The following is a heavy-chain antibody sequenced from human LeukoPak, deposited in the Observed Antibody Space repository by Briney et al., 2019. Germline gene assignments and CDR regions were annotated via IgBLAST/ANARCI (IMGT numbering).Heavy chain of an antibody. V-gene: IGHV3-21*01. Sequence: GGSLRLSCTASGFTFSFYMMNWVRQAPGKGLEWVSSISTSTSHIYYADSLKGRFTVSRDNAKNSLYLQMNNLRAEDTAVYYGARDDNWNDKPFDLWGPGTLVTVSS. J-gene: IGHJ4*02. CDR1: GFTFSFYM. CDR2: ISTSTSHI. CDR3: ARDDNWNDKPFDL. D-gene: IGHD1-20*01.